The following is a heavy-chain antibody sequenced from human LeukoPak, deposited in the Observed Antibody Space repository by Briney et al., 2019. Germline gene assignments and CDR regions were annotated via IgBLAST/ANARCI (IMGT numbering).Heavy chain of an antibody. CDR3: AKGPGYYDSSGYYPAY. V-gene: IGHV3-23*01. CDR2: ISGSGGST. D-gene: IGHD3-22*01. Sequence: QAGGSLRLSCAASGFTFSSYAMSWVRQAPGKGLEWVSAISGSGGSTYYADSVKGRFTISRDNSKNTLYLQMNSLRAEDTAVYYCAKGPGYYDSSGYYPAYWGQGTLVTVSS. CDR1: GFTFSSYA. J-gene: IGHJ4*02.